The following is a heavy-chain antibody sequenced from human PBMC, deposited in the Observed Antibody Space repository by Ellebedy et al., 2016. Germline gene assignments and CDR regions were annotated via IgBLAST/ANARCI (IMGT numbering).Heavy chain of an antibody. Sequence: GESLKISCAASGFIFSSYAMSWVRQAPGKGLEWVSSISWSGDSTHYADSVKGRFTISRDNSKNTLYLQMNSLRAEDTAVYYCASRGLMITVTTEDYWGQGTLVTVSS. CDR2: ISWSGDST. D-gene: IGHD4-17*01. J-gene: IGHJ4*02. V-gene: IGHV3-23*01. CDR1: GFIFSSYA. CDR3: ASRGLMITVTTEDY.